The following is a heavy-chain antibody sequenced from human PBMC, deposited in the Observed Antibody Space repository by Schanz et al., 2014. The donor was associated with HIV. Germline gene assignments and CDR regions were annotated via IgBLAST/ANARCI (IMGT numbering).Heavy chain of an antibody. Sequence: QVQLVESGGGVVQPGRSLRLSCAASGFTFSTKGMHWVRQAPGKGLEWVAVISYDGSNEYYADSVKGRFTISRDNSKNTLYLQMNSLRTEDTAVYYCAKAAVTDYLDYWGQGTLVTVSS. D-gene: IGHD2-21*02. CDR1: GFTFSTKG. CDR3: AKAAVTDYLDY. J-gene: IGHJ4*02. CDR2: ISYDGSNE. V-gene: IGHV3-30*18.